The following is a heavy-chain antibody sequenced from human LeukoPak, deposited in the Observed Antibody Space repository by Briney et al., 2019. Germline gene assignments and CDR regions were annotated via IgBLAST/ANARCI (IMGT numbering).Heavy chain of an antibody. CDR1: GFTFSSYG. CDR3: AKPPEGSGWYPWVDYYYYMDV. D-gene: IGHD6-19*01. Sequence: PGGSLRLSCAASGFTFSSYGMHWVRQAPGKGLEWVAFIRYDGSNKYYADSVKGRFTISRDNSKNTLYLQMNSLRAEDTAVYYCAKPPEGSGWYPWVDYYYYMDVWGKGTTVTVSS. V-gene: IGHV3-30*02. J-gene: IGHJ6*03. CDR2: IRYDGSNK.